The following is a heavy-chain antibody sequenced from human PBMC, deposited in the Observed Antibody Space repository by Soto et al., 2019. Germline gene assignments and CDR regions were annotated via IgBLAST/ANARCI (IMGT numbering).Heavy chain of an antibody. CDR3: ARERDGSSWSSAESLQY. J-gene: IGHJ1*01. CDR2: ISTYNANT. D-gene: IGHD6-13*01. Sequence: ASVKVSCKASGYIFSNYGISWVRQAPGQGLEWMGWISTYNANTYYAQKFQGRVTMTTDTSTSTACMELRSLRSDDTAVFYCARERDGSSWSSAESLQYWGQGTPVTVSS. CDR1: GYIFSNYG. V-gene: IGHV1-18*01.